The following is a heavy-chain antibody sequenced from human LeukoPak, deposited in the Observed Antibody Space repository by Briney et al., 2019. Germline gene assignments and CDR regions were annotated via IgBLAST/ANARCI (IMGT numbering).Heavy chain of an antibody. D-gene: IGHD2-15*01. CDR2: VSAYADDT. J-gene: IGHJ4*02. CDR1: GYTFISYG. V-gene: IGHV1-18*01. Sequence: AASVKVSCKVSGYTFISYGISWVRQALGQGLEWMGWVSAYADDTNYVQKFQGRVTMTTDTSTSTAYMELRSLRFDDTAVYYCARDCIGCHGFDYWGQGTLVTVSS. CDR3: ARDCIGCHGFDY.